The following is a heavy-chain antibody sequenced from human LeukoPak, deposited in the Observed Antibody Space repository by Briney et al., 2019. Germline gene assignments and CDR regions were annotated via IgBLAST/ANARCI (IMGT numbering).Heavy chain of an antibody. CDR3: ARLDSSGYYSNHYYGMDV. CDR1: GYSFISYW. Sequence: GESLKISCKVSGYSFISYWSCWVRQMPGKGLEWMGIIYPGDSDTRYTPSFQGQVTMSADKSITAAHLQWSSLKDSDTAMYYCARLDSSGYYSNHYYGMDVWGQGTTVTVSS. CDR2: IYPGDSDT. J-gene: IGHJ6*02. D-gene: IGHD3-22*01. V-gene: IGHV5-51*01.